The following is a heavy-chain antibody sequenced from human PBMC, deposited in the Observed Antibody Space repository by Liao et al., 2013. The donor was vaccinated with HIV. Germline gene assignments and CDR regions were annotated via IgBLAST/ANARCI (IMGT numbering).Heavy chain of an antibody. Sequence: HVQLQQWGAGLLKPSETLSLTCAVYGGSFSGFYWSWIRQPPREGAWSGLGKVNHSGSANYNPSLKSRVTISVDTSRNQFSLKLSSVTAADTAVYYCARLDTMLRGVIITPDYWGQGTLVTVSS. CDR1: GGSFSGFY. D-gene: IGHD3-10*01. CDR2: VNHSGSA. V-gene: IGHV4-34*01. J-gene: IGHJ4*02. CDR3: ARLDTMLRGVIITPDY.